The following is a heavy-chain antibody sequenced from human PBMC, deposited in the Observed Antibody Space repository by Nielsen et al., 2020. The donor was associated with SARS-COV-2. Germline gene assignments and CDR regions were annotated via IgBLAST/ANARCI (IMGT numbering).Heavy chain of an antibody. CDR3: AKDLAASVY. V-gene: IGHV7-4-1*02. Sequence: ASVKVSCKASGYTFTSYAINWVRQAPGQGLEWMGWINTNTGTPTYAQGFTGRFVFSLDTSVNTAYLQISRLKPEDTAVYFCAKDLAASVYWGQGTLVTVSS. D-gene: IGHD6-13*01. CDR2: INTNTGTP. CDR1: GYTFTSYA. J-gene: IGHJ4*02.